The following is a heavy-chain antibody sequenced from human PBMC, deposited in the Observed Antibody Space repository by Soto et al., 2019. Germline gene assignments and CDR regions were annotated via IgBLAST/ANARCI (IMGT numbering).Heavy chain of an antibody. CDR2: IYYSGST. J-gene: IGHJ3*02. V-gene: IGHV4-30-4*01. CDR3: ARDPKYYDSSGDDAFDI. Sequence: QVQLQESGPELVKPSQTLSLTCTVSGGSISSGDYYWSWIRQPPGKGLEWIGYIYYSGSTYYNPSLKSRVTISVDTSKNQFSLKLSSVTAADTAVYYCARDPKYYDSSGDDAFDIWGQGTMVTVSS. CDR1: GGSISSGDYY. D-gene: IGHD3-22*01.